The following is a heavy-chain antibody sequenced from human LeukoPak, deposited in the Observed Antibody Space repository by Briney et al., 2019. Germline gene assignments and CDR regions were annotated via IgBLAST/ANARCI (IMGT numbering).Heavy chain of an antibody. CDR3: ARAVVPAAIVDY. D-gene: IGHD2-2*02. CDR1: GGSFSSYY. CDR2: IYSSGST. J-gene: IGHJ4*02. Sequence: SETLSLTCTVSGGSFSSYYWSWIRQPPGKGLEWIGYIYSSGSTNYNPSLKSRVTISVDTSKNQFSLKLSSVTAADTAVYYCARAVVPAAIVDYWGQGTLVTVSS. V-gene: IGHV4-4*09.